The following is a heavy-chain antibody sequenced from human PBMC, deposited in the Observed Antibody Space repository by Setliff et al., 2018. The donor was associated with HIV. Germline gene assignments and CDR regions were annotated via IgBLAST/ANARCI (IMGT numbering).Heavy chain of an antibody. CDR3: ARGFSSAFFHEFFDY. CDR2: VYNSGST. CDR1: GDSMSDYY. J-gene: IGHJ4*02. D-gene: IGHD3-22*01. Sequence: PSETLSLTCTVSGDSMSDYYWSWIRQTAGKGLEWIGRVYNSGSTNYNPSFMSRVSISVDTSKSQFSLKLRSVTAADTAVYFCARGFSSAFFHEFFDYWGQGTLVTVSS. V-gene: IGHV4-4*07.